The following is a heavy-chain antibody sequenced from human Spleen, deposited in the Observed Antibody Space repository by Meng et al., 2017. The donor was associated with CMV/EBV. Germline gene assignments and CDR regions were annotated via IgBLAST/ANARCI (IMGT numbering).Heavy chain of an antibody. CDR3: ASGGIAVAGTVRGMDV. J-gene: IGHJ6*02. Sequence: SETLSLTCTVSGGSVSSGSYYWSWIRQPPGKGLEWIGYIYYSGSTNYNPSLKSRVTISVDTSKNQFSLKLSSVTAADTAVYYCASGGIAVAGTVRGMDVWGQGTTVTVSS. CDR1: GGSVSSGSYY. CDR2: IYYSGST. V-gene: IGHV4-61*01. D-gene: IGHD6-19*01.